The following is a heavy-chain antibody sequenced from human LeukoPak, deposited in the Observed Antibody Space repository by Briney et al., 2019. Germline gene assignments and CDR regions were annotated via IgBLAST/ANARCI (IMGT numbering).Heavy chain of an antibody. V-gene: IGHV4-31*03. Sequence: SETLSLTCTVSGGSISSGGYYWSWIRQHPGKGLEWIGYIYYSGSTYYNPSLKSRVTISVDTSKNQFSLKLSSVTAADTAVYYCARSNYDILTGYASYYYYGMDVWGQGTTVTVSS. D-gene: IGHD3-9*01. CDR2: IYYSGST. CDR3: ARSNYDILTGYASYYYYGMDV. CDR1: GGSISSGGYY. J-gene: IGHJ6*02.